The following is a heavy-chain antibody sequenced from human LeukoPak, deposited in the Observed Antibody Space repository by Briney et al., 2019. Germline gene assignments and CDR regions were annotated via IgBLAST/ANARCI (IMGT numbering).Heavy chain of an antibody. V-gene: IGHV4-39*07. CDR3: ARLTQDIVVVPAAVFDY. Sequence: PSETLSLTCTVSGGSISSSSYYWGWIRQPPGKGLEWIGSIYYSGSTYYNPSLKSRVTISVDTSKNQFSLKLSSVTAADTAVYYCARLTQDIVVVPAAVFDYWGQGTLVTVSS. CDR1: GGSISSSSYY. CDR2: IYYSGST. J-gene: IGHJ4*02. D-gene: IGHD2-2*01.